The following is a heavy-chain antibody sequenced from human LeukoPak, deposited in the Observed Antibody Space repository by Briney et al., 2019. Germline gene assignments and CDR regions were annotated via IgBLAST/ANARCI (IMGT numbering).Heavy chain of an antibody. CDR2: IYPGDSDT. CDR3: ARGPIAVAGTKDDAFDI. J-gene: IGHJ3*02. V-gene: IGHV5-51*01. CDR1: GFTFTSYW. D-gene: IGHD6-19*01. Sequence: PGGSLRLSCAASGFTFTSYWIGWVRQMPGKGLEWMGIIYPGDSDTRYSPSFQGQVTISADKSISTAYLQWSSLKASDTAMYYCARGPIAVAGTKDDAFDIGAKGQWSPSLQ.